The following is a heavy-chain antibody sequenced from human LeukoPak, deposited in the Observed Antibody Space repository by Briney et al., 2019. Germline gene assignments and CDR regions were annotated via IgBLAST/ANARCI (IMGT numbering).Heavy chain of an antibody. CDR3: ARSPGPYQLPTPYYLDY. Sequence: PSETLSFTCIVSGGSIGSYYWSWLRQPAGKGLEWIGRIFTSGSTNYNPSLKSRVTMSVDTSKNQFSLKLTSVTAADTALYYCARSPGPYQLPTPYYLDYWGQGTLVTVSS. CDR1: GGSIGSYY. J-gene: IGHJ4*02. CDR2: IFTSGST. V-gene: IGHV4-4*07. D-gene: IGHD2-2*01.